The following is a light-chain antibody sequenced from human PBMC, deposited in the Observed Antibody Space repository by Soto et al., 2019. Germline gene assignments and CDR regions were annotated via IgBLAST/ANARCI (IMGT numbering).Light chain of an antibody. J-gene: IGKJ5*01. Sequence: DIQMSRSPSSLSASLGDRGTITGLASHGISSRLAWYQQKPGKAPKLLIYAPSNFQSGVPSRFSGSGSGTHFTLTISSLQPEDFATYYCQQLHGYPITFGQGTRLEI. V-gene: IGKV1-12*01. CDR2: APS. CDR1: HGISSR. CDR3: QQLHGYPIT.